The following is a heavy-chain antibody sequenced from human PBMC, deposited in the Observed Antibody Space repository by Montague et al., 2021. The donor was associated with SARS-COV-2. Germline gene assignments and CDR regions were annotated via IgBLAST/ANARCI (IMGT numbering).Heavy chain of an antibody. V-gene: IGHV4-4*07. J-gene: IGHJ4*02. CDR2: IYNSGST. CDR3: VRDQGRSNWNYPDY. D-gene: IGHD1-20*01. Sequence: SETLSLTCTVSGGSISGYYWSWFRQSAGKGLEWIGRIYNSGSTSYSPSLKSRATMSVDTSKNQFSLKLSSVTAADTAVYYCVRDQGRSNWNYPDYWGQGTLVTVSS. CDR1: GGSISGYY.